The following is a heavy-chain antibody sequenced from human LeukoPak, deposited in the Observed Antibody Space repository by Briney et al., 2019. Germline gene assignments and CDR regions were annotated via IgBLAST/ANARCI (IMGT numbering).Heavy chain of an antibody. CDR1: GYSISSGYY. CDR2: IYHSGST. Sequence: TSETLPLTCTVSGYSISSGYYWGWIRQPPGKGLEWIGSIYHSGSTYYNPSLKSRVTISIDTSKNQFSLKLSSVTAADTAVYYCAREYYYDSSGYPTNWFDPWGQGTLVTLSS. V-gene: IGHV4-38-2*02. D-gene: IGHD3-22*01. CDR3: AREYYYDSSGYPTNWFDP. J-gene: IGHJ5*02.